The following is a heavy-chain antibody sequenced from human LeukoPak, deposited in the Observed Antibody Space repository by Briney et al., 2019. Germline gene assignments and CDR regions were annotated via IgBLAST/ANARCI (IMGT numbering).Heavy chain of an antibody. CDR1: GFTFSSYA. CDR2: ISGSGGST. CDR3: ARAPYSGSDWGFDP. J-gene: IGHJ5*02. V-gene: IGHV3-23*01. D-gene: IGHD5-12*01. Sequence: PGGSLRLSCAASGFTFSSYAMSWVRQAPGKGLEWVSAISGSGGSTYYADSVKGRFTISRDNSKNTLYLQMNNLRAEDTAIYYCARAPYSGSDWGFDPWGQGTLVTVSS.